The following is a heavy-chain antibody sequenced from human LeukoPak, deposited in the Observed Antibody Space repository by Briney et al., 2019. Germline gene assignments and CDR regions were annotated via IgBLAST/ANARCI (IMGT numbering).Heavy chain of an antibody. CDR1: GGSISSYY. Sequence: SETLSLTCTVSGGSISSYYWSWIRQPPGKGLEFIGYIYYSGSTSYNPSLKSRVTISVDTSKKQFSLKLSSVTAADTAFYYCARYIVSYPHDAFDIWGQGTMVTVSS. CDR2: IYYSGST. J-gene: IGHJ3*02. CDR3: ARYIVSYPHDAFDI. V-gene: IGHV4-59*01. D-gene: IGHD1-26*01.